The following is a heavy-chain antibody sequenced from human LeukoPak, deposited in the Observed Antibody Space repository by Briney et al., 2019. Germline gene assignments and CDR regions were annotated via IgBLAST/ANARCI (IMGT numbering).Heavy chain of an antibody. CDR2: ISYDGSNK. V-gene: IGHV3-30*04. D-gene: IGHD1-26*01. CDR1: GFTLSSYA. CDR3: ARENSGSYYQFDC. Sequence: PGRSLRLSCAASGFTLSSYAMHWVRQAPGKGLEGVAVISYDGSNKYYADSVKGRFTISRDDSKNTLYLQMNSLRAEDTAVYYCARENSGSYYQFDCWGQGTLVTVSS. J-gene: IGHJ4*02.